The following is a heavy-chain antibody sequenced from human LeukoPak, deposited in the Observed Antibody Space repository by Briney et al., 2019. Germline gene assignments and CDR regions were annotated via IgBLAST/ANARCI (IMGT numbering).Heavy chain of an antibody. CDR3: AREGEEGYSYGYTPEY. D-gene: IGHD5-12*01. Sequence: PGRSLRLSCVASGFTFRNYGMHWVRLAPGKGLEWVAVIWYNGNTEYYGDSVKGRFIIFRDNSRKTLFLQMNSLRAEDTAVYYCAREGEEGYSYGYTPEYWGQGTLVTVSS. J-gene: IGHJ4*02. CDR1: GFTFRNYG. V-gene: IGHV3-33*01. CDR2: IWYNGNTE.